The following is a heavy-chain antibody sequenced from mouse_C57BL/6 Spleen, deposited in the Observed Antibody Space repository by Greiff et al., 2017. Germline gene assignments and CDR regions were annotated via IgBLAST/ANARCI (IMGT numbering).Heavy chain of an antibody. D-gene: IGHD1-1*01. CDR1: GYTFTSYW. CDR2: IYPGSGST. CDR3: ARRYYYGSSYPCDY. J-gene: IGHJ2*01. Sequence: QVQLQQPGAELVKPGASVKMSCKASGYTFTSYWLTWVKQRPGQGLEWIGDIYPGSGSTNYNEKFKSKATLTVDTSASTAYMQHSSLTSEDSAVYYCARRYYYGSSYPCDYWGQGTTLTVSS. V-gene: IGHV1-55*01.